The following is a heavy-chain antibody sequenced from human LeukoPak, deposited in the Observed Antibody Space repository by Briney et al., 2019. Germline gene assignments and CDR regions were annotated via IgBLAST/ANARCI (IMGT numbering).Heavy chain of an antibody. Sequence: GGSLRLSCAASGFTFSSYNMKWVRQASGKGLEWVSFISTTSNYKYYADSVKGRFTIARDNTKNSLYLQRNSLRGEDAALYYCARAGVCTTTSCDGGIDYWGQGTLVAVSS. V-gene: IGHV3-21*06. CDR3: ARAGVCTTTSCDGGIDY. J-gene: IGHJ4*02. D-gene: IGHD2-2*01. CDR1: GFTFSSYN. CDR2: ISTTSNYK.